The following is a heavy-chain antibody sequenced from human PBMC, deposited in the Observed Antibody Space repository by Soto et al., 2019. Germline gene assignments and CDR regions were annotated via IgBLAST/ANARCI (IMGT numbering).Heavy chain of an antibody. Sequence: GGSLRLSCAASGFTFSSYWMSWVRQAPGKGLEWVANIKQDGSEKYYVDSVKGRFTISRDNAKNSLYLQMNSLRAEDTAVYYCTRDASRDSSARGWFDPWGPGTLVTVSS. CDR2: IKQDGSEK. V-gene: IGHV3-7*01. J-gene: IGHJ5*02. D-gene: IGHD6-13*01. CDR1: GFTFSSYW. CDR3: TRDASRDSSARGWFDP.